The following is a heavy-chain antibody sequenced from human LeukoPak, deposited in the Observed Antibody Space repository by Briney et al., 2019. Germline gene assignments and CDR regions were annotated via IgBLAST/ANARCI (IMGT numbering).Heavy chain of an antibody. Sequence: GGSLRLSCAASGFTFDDYGMSWVRQAPGKGLEWVSGINWNGGRIGYGDSVKGRFTISRDHAKNSLYLQMNSLRAEDTALYHCARDRYGPGSYYFDLWGRGTLVTVSS. V-gene: IGHV3-20*01. CDR1: GFTFDDYG. D-gene: IGHD3-10*01. CDR3: ARDRYGPGSYYFDL. CDR2: INWNGGRI. J-gene: IGHJ2*01.